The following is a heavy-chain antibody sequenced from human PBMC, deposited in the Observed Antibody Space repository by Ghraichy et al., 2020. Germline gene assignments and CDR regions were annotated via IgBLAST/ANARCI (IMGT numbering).Heavy chain of an antibody. CDR2: IYYSGST. D-gene: IGHD6-19*01. V-gene: IGHV4-59*01. J-gene: IGHJ5*02. CDR1: GGSISSYY. Sequence: SETLSLTCTVSGGSISSYYWSWIRQPPGKGLEWIGYIYYSGSTNYNPSLKSRVTISVDTSKNQFSLKLSSVTAADTAVYYCARESPPYSSGWYNWFDPWGQGTLVTVSS. CDR3: ARESPPYSSGWYNWFDP.